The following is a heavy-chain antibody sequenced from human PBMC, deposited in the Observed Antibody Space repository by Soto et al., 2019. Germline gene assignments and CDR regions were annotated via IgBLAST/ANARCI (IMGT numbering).Heavy chain of an antibody. Sequence: GGSLRLSCAASGFTFSSYSMHWVRQAPGKGLEWVAVISYGGSNKYYADSVKGRFTISRDNSKNTLYLQMNSLRAEDTAVYYCAKDIRIAAAGTLTATRRAHYYYGMDVWGQGTTVTVSS. D-gene: IGHD6-13*01. CDR3: AKDIRIAAAGTLTATRRAHYYYGMDV. J-gene: IGHJ6*02. CDR2: ISYGGSNK. CDR1: GFTFSSYS. V-gene: IGHV3-30*18.